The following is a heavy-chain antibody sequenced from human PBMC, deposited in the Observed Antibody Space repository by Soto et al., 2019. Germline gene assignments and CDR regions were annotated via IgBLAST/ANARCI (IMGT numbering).Heavy chain of an antibody. CDR3: ARQASTDKENWFDP. D-gene: IGHD4-17*01. Sequence: GASVKVSCKASGYTFTGYYMHWVRQAPGQGLEWMGWINPNSGGTNYAQKFQGRVTMTRDTSISTAYMELSRLRSDDTAVYYCARQASTDKENWFDPWGQGTLVNVSS. CDR2: INPNSGGT. CDR1: GYTFTGYY. V-gene: IGHV1-2*02. J-gene: IGHJ5*02.